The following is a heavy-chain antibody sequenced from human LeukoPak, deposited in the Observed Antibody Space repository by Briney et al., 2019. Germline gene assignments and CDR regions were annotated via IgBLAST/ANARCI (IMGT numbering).Heavy chain of an antibody. D-gene: IGHD6-19*01. CDR2: IYHSGST. J-gene: IGHJ1*01. CDR3: ARVYSSGSRAFQH. CDR1: GGSNSSGGYY. Sequence: SETLSLTCSVSGGSNSSGGYYWTWLRQPPGMGVEWIGYIYHSGSTYYSPSLKSRVTISVDRSKSQFSLKLSSVTAADTAVYYCARVYSSGSRAFQHWGQGTLGTVSS. V-gene: IGHV4-30-2*01.